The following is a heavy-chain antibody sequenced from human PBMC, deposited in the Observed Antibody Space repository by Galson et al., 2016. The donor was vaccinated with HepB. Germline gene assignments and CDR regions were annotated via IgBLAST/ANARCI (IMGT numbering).Heavy chain of an antibody. V-gene: IGHV4-61*03. CDR3: ARRKLNWNGDYFDY. J-gene: IGHJ4*02. CDR2: INYSGST. CDR1: DSSISSTSY. Sequence: SETLSLTCAVSDSSISSTSYWGWIRQPPGKGLEWIGSINYSGSTNYNPSLKSRVTISLDTSKNHFSLKLSSVTAADTAVYYWARRKLNWNGDYFDYWGQGTLVTVSS. D-gene: IGHD1-1*01.